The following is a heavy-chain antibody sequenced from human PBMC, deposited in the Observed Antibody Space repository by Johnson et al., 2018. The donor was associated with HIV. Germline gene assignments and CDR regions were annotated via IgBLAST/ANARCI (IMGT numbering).Heavy chain of an antibody. CDR2: INWNGGST. CDR1: GFTFDDYG. V-gene: IGHV3-20*04. CDR3: ATVAVTGTDDAFDV. J-gene: IGHJ3*01. D-gene: IGHD1-1*01. Sequence: VQLVESGGGVVRPGGSLRLSCAASGFTFDDYGMSWVRQAPGKGLEWVSGINWNGGSTYYADSVKGRFTISSDNAKNFVYLQMNSLRAEDAALYYCATVAVTGTDDAFDVWGQGTMVTVSS.